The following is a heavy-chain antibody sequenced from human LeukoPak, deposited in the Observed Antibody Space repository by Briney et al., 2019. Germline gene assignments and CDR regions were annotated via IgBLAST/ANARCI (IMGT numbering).Heavy chain of an antibody. V-gene: IGHV3-23*01. Sequence: GSLRLSCAASGFTFGSYAMSWVRQAPGKGLEWVSAISGSGGSTYYADSVKGRFTISRDNSKNTLYLQMNSLRAEDTAVYYCAKDQSAMIVVVISDYWGQGTLVTVSS. D-gene: IGHD3-22*01. CDR3: AKDQSAMIVVVISDY. J-gene: IGHJ4*02. CDR1: GFTFGSYA. CDR2: ISGSGGST.